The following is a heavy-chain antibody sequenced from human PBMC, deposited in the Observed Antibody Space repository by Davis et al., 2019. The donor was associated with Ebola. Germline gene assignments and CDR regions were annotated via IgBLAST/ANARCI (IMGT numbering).Heavy chain of an antibody. Sequence: GESLKISCAASGFTVSSNYMSWVRQAPGKGLEWVSVIYSGGSTYYADSVKGRFTISRDNSKNTLYLQMNSLRAEDTAVYYCARDRDYYYGMDVWGQGTTVTVSS. D-gene: IGHD1-14*01. CDR3: ARDRDYYYGMDV. CDR1: GFTVSSNY. V-gene: IGHV3-66*02. CDR2: IYSGGST. J-gene: IGHJ6*02.